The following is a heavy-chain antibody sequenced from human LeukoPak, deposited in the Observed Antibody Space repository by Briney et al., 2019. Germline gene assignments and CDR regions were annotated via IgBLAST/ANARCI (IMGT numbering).Heavy chain of an antibody. J-gene: IGHJ4*02. CDR2: ISSDGSNQ. V-gene: IGHV3-30*03. Sequence: GGSLRLSCAASGFTFSSYGMHWVRQAPGKGLEWVAVISSDGSNQYYADSVKGRFTISRDNSKNTLYLQMNSLRGEDTAVYYCARSAGLRCFDYWGLGTLVTVSS. CDR3: ARSAGLRCFDY. CDR1: GFTFSSYG. D-gene: IGHD4-17*01.